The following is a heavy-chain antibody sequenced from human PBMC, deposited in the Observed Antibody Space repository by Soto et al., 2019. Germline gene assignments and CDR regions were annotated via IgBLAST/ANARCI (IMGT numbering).Heavy chain of an antibody. Sequence: GGSLRLSCAASGFTFTRYSMNWVRQAPGKGLEWVSSISSTTNYIYYGDSMTGRFTISRDNAKNSLYLEMNSLRAEDTAVYYCARESEDLTSNFDYWGQGTLVTVSS. CDR3: ARESEDLTSNFDY. CDR1: GFTFTRYS. V-gene: IGHV3-21*06. CDR2: ISSTTNYI. J-gene: IGHJ4*02.